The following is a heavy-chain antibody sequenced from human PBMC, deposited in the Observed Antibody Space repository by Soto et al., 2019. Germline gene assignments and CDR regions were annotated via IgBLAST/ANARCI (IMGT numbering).Heavy chain of an antibody. CDR1: GGSISSSSYF. CDR2: IYHSGST. Sequence: SETLSLTCTVSGGSISSSSYFWGWIRQPPGKGLEWIGEIYHSGSTNYNPSLKSRVTISVDKSKNQFSLKVSSVTAADTAVYYCARATGMAPFDYWGQGTLVTVSS. J-gene: IGHJ4*02. D-gene: IGHD5-18*01. V-gene: IGHV4-39*07. CDR3: ARATGMAPFDY.